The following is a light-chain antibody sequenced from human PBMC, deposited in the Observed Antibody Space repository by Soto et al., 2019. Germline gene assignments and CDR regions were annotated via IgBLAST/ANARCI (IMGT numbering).Light chain of an antibody. Sequence: IHMSHSRSSLAASLGCLVTITCRASQSISSYLNWYQQKPGKAPKLLIYAASSLQSGVPSRFSGSGSGTDFTLTISSLQPEDFAPYYCQQSYSTSWTFGQGTNVAIK. CDR2: AAS. J-gene: IGKJ1*01. CDR1: QSISSY. V-gene: IGKV1-39*01. CDR3: QQSYSTSWT.